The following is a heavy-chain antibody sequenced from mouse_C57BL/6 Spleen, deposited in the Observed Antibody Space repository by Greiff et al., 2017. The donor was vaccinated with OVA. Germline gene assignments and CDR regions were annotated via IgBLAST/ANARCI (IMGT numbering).Heavy chain of an antibody. CDR2: ISSGSSTI. J-gene: IGHJ1*03. CDR1: GFTFSDYG. D-gene: IGHD1-1*01. V-gene: IGHV5-17*01. CDR3: ARWGYYGSSSPWYFDV. Sequence: EVKLVESGGGLVKPGGSLKLSCAASGFTFSDYGMHWVRQAPEKGLEWVAYISSGSSTIYYADTVKGRFTISRDNAKNTLVMQMTRLRSEDTAMYYCARWGYYGSSSPWYFDVWGTGTTVTVSS.